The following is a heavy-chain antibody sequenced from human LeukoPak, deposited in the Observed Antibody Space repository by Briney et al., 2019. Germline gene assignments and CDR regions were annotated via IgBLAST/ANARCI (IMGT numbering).Heavy chain of an antibody. CDR3: TTDVGPHELDP. CDR2: ISGSGGST. J-gene: IGHJ5*02. CDR1: GFTFSSYA. Sequence: PRGSLRLSCAASGFTFSSYAMSWVRQAPGKGLEWVSAISGSGGSTYYADSVKGRFTISRDNSKSTLYLQMNSLKTEDTAVYYCTTDVGPHELDPWGQGTLVTVSS. V-gene: IGHV3-23*01.